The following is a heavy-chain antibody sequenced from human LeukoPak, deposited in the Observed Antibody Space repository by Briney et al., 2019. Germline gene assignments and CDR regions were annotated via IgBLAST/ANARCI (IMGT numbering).Heavy chain of an antibody. V-gene: IGHV4-34*01. Sequence: TPSETLSLTCAVYGETFSGFYWSWIRQPPGKGLEWIGEINYSGSINYNPSLKSRVTISVDTSKNQFSLNLNSVTAADTAVYYCARISTVTHQFDYWGQGMLVTVSS. CDR2: INYSGSI. J-gene: IGHJ4*02. D-gene: IGHD4-17*01. CDR1: GETFSGFY. CDR3: ARISTVTHQFDY.